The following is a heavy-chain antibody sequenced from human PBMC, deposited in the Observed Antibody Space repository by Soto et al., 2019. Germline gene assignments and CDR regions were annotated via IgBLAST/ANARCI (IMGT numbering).Heavy chain of an antibody. CDR2: ITPSGDNT. J-gene: IGHJ4*02. V-gene: IGHV3-23*01. CDR1: GFAFSTHA. D-gene: IGHD3-22*01. Sequence: PGGSLRLSCAASGFAFSTHAMNWVRQAPGKGLAWVSSITPSGDNTYYADSVKGRFTISRDNSKNTQYLQMSSLRADDTAVYYCVKGEYYYDSSGYYPFDYWGQGTLVTVSS. CDR3: VKGEYYYDSSGYYPFDY.